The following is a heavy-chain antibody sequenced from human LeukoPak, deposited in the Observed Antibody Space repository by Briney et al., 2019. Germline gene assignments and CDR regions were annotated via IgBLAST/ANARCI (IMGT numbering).Heavy chain of an antibody. V-gene: IGHV4-59*01. D-gene: IGHD5-24*01. J-gene: IGHJ4*02. CDR1: GGSISSYY. CDR2: IYYSGST. Sequence: PSETLSLTCTVSGGSISSYYWSWSRQPPGKGLEWIGYIYYSGSTNYNPSLKSRVTISVDTSKNQFSLKLSSVTAADTAVYYCARGVDGYNTNYFDYWGQGTLVTVSS. CDR3: ARGVDGYNTNYFDY.